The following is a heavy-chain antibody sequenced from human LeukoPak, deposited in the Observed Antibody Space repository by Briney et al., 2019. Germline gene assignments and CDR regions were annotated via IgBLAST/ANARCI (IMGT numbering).Heavy chain of an antibody. CDR1: GFTFSSYS. D-gene: IGHD3-22*01. J-gene: IGHJ4*02. V-gene: IGHV3-21*01. CDR3: ARELTYYDSSGGLDY. Sequence: GGSLRLSCAASGFTFSSYSMNWVRQAPGKGLEWVSSISSSSSYIYYADSVKGRFTISRDNAKSSLYLQMNSLRAEDTAVYYCARELTYYDSSGGLDYWGQGTLVTVSS. CDR2: ISSSSSYI.